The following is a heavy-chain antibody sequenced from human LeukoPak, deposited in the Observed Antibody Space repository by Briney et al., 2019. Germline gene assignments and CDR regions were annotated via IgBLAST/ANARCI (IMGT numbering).Heavy chain of an antibody. J-gene: IGHJ5*02. CDR1: GGSISSYY. Sequence: KSSETLSLTCTVSGGSISSYYWSWIRQPPGKGLEWIGYIYYSGSTNYNPSLKSRVTISVDTSKNQFSLKLSSVTAADTAVYYCARSFLKQLAHNWFDPWGQETLVTVSS. V-gene: IGHV4-59*08. CDR2: IYYSGST. D-gene: IGHD6-6*01. CDR3: ARSFLKQLAHNWFDP.